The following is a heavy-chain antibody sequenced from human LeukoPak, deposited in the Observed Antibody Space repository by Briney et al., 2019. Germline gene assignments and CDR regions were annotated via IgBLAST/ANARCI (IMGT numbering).Heavy chain of an antibody. CDR3: ARHDRGYYDSSGYYRPGVDFDY. Sequence: NPSETLSLTCTVSGGSISSYYWSWIRQPPGKGLEWIGYIYYSGSTNYNPSLESRVTISVDTSKNQFSLKLSSVTAADTAVYYCARHDRGYYDSSGYYRPGVDFDYWGQGTLVTVSS. CDR2: IYYSGST. V-gene: IGHV4-59*08. J-gene: IGHJ4*02. D-gene: IGHD3-22*01. CDR1: GGSISSYY.